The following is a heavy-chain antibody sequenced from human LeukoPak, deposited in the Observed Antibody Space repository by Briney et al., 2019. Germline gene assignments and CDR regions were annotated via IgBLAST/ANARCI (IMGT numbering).Heavy chain of an antibody. V-gene: IGHV3-30*18. CDR2: ISYDGSNK. D-gene: IGHD3-22*01. CDR1: GFIFSSYG. J-gene: IGHJ4*02. CDR3: AKEEYYYDSSGYPFDY. Sequence: PGGSLRLSCAASGFIFSSYGMHWVRQAPGKGLEWVAVISYDGSNKYYADSVKGRFTISRDNSKNTLYLQMNSLRAEDTAVYYCAKEEYYYDSSGYPFDYWGQGTLVTVSS.